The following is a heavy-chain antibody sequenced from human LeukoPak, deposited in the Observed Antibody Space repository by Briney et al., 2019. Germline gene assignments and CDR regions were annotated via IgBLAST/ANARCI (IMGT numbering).Heavy chain of an antibody. CDR1: GGSISSYN. J-gene: IGHJ3*02. D-gene: IGHD2-15*01. Sequence: SETLSRTCTVSGGSISSYNWSWIRRPPGKGLEWIGYIYYSGSTNYNPSLKSRVTISLDTSKNQFSLNLSSVTAADTAVYYCARLGYCSVGSCPLDRDAFDIWGQGTMVTVSS. CDR2: IYYSGST. V-gene: IGHV4-59*08. CDR3: ARLGYCSVGSCPLDRDAFDI.